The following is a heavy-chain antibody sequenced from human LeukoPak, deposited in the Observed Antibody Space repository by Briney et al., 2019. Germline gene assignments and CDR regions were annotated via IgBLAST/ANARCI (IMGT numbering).Heavy chain of an antibody. CDR1: GYTFINYY. V-gene: IGHV1-46*01. D-gene: IGHD5-24*01. J-gene: IGHJ3*02. Sequence: GASVKVSCKASGYTFINYYIDWVRQAPGQGLEWMGKINPTGGTTTYAQTLQGRFTMTRDTSTSTVFMELRSLTSEDTAVYYCARDSLWDGYNSPDAFDIWGQGTMVTVSS. CDR3: ARDSLWDGYNSPDAFDI. CDR2: INPTGGTT.